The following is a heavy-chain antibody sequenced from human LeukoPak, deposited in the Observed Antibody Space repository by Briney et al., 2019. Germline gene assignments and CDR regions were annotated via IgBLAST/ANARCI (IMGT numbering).Heavy chain of an antibody. J-gene: IGHJ6*02. CDR1: YY. CDR3: ARVPQDV. Sequence: YYWSWIRQPPGKGLEWIGYIYYSGSTNYNPSLKSRVTISVDTSKNQFSLKLSSVTAADTAVYYCARVPQDVWGQGTTVTVSS. CDR2: IYYSGST. V-gene: IGHV4-59*08.